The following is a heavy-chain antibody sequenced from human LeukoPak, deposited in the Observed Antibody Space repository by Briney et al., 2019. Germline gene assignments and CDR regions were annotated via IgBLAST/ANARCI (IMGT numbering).Heavy chain of an antibody. CDR3: AREERSYCRAHTFDY. J-gene: IGHJ4*02. CDR2: ISSSSSYI. CDR1: GFTFSSYS. D-gene: IGHD5-18*01. V-gene: IGHV3-21*01. Sequence: GGSLRLSCAASGFTFSSYSMNWVRQAPGKGLEWLSSISSSSSYIYYADSVSGRFTYSRDNAKNSLYLQMNSLRAEDTAVYYCAREERSYCRAHTFDYWGQGTLVTVSS.